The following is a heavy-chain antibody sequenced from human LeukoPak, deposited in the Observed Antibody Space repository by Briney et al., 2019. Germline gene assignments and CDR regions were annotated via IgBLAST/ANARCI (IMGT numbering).Heavy chain of an antibody. V-gene: IGHV1-69*01. J-gene: IGHJ4*02. CDR3: ARIGVVTSPPEYYFDY. CDR1: GGTFSSYA. Sequence: SVRVSCKASGGTFSSYAISWVRQAPGQGLEWMGGIIPIFGTANYAQKFQGRVTITADESTSTAYMELSSLRSEDTAVYYCARIGVVTSPPEYYFDYWGQGTLVTVSS. D-gene: IGHD3-3*01. CDR2: IIPIFGTA.